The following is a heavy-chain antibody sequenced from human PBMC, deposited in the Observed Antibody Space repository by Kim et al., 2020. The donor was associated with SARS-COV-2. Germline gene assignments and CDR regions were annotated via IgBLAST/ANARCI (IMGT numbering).Heavy chain of an antibody. Sequence: SETLSLTCVVSDVSINNPGYYWGWIRQPPGKGLEWIGSIYYSGGRHHNPSLKSRVTMSLDTSKNQVSLKLTSVTAADTAVYYCAGEPSKSGYGVFGNFDPWGQGTLVTVSS. V-gene: IGHV4-39*07. D-gene: IGHD5-12*01. CDR2: IYYSGGR. J-gene: IGHJ5*02. CDR1: DVSINNPGYY. CDR3: AGEPSKSGYGVFGNFDP.